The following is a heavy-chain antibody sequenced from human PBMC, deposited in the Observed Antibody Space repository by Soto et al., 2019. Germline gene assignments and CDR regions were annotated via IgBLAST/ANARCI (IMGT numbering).Heavy chain of an antibody. J-gene: IGHJ3*02. CDR1: GYTFTSYD. CDR3: ARFMITFGGVIVRPNDAFDI. Sequence: ASVKVSCKASGYTFTSYDINWVRQATGQGLEWMGWMNPNSGNTGYAQKFQGRVTMTRNTSISTAYMELSSLRSEDTAVYYCARFMITFGGVIVRPNDAFDIWGQGTMVTVSS. V-gene: IGHV1-8*01. D-gene: IGHD3-16*02. CDR2: MNPNSGNT.